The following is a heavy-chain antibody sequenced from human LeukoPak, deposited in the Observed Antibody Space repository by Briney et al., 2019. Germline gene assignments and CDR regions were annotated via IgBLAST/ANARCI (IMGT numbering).Heavy chain of an antibody. J-gene: IGHJ3*02. Sequence: PGGSLRLSCAVSGFTFSSYWMSWVRQAPGKGLEWVSVIYSGGSTYYADSVKGRFTISRDNSKNTLYLQMNSLRAEDTAVYYCARDSKSEGWNDGYFNAFDIWGQGTMVTVSS. V-gene: IGHV3-53*01. CDR3: ARDSKSEGWNDGYFNAFDI. CDR1: GFTFSSYW. D-gene: IGHD1-1*01. CDR2: IYSGGST.